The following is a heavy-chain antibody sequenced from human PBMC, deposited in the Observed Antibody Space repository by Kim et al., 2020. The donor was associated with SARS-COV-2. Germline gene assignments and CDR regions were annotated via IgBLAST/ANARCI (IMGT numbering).Heavy chain of an antibody. J-gene: IGHJ4*02. CDR1: GFTFSSYG. D-gene: IGHD2-2*01. V-gene: IGHV3-33*05. Sequence: GGSLRLSCAASGFTFSSYGMHWVRQAPGKGLEWVAVISYDGSNKYYADSVKGRFTISRDNSKNTLYLQMNSLRAEDTAVYYCARDRSRSTSCPCGYWGQGTLVTVSS. CDR2: ISYDGSNK. CDR3: ARDRSRSTSCPCGY.